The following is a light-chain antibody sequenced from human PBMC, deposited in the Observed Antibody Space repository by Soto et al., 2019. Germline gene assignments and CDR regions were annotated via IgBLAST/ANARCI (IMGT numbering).Light chain of an antibody. Sequence: QSVLTQPPSASGTPGQRVTISCSGSSSNIGSSTVNWYQQLPGTAPKLLIYFNDQRPSGVPDRFSGSKSGTSASLAISVLLSEDEADYYCAARDDTLNGRVFGGGTKLTGL. V-gene: IGLV1-44*01. CDR1: SSNIGSST. CDR2: FND. CDR3: AARDDTLNGRV. J-gene: IGLJ2*01.